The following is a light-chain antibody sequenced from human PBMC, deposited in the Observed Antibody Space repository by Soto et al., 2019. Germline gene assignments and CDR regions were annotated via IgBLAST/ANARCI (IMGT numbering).Light chain of an antibody. CDR3: QQYNKWPLT. Sequence: EILMTQSPATLSVSPGERATLSCRASESVAGHLAWYQQKPGQAPRLLIHGASIRATGIPVRFSGSGSGTEFTLTISSLQSEDFAVYYCQQYNKWPLTFGPGTKVDIK. CDR1: ESVAGH. J-gene: IGKJ3*01. CDR2: GAS. V-gene: IGKV3-15*01.